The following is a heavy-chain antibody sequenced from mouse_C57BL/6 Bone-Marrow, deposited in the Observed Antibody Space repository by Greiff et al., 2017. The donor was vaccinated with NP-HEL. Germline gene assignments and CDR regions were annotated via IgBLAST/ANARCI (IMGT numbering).Heavy chain of an antibody. J-gene: IGHJ3*01. Sequence: EVMLVESGGGLVKPGGSLKLSCAASGFTFSSYAMSWVRQTPEKRLEWVATISDGGSYTYYPDNVKGRFTISRDNAKNNLYLQMSHLKSEDTAMYYCARSHYSNYVGVAYWGQGTLVTVSA. CDR3: ARSHYSNYVGVAY. D-gene: IGHD2-5*01. CDR1: GFTFSSYA. V-gene: IGHV5-4*03. CDR2: ISDGGSYT.